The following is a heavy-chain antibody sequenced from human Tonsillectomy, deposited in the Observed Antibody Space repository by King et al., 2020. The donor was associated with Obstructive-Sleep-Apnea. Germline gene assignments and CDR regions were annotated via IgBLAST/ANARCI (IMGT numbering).Heavy chain of an antibody. CDR3: ARDALQPYCSSGSCYSDWFDP. Sequence: VQLVESGGGVVQPGRSLRLSCAASGFTFSSYAMHWVRQAPGKGLEWVAVISYDGSNKYYADSVKGRFTISRDNSKNTLYLQMNSLRAEDTAVYYCARDALQPYCSSGSCYSDWFDPWGQGTLVTVSS. J-gene: IGHJ5*02. CDR1: GFTFSSYA. CDR2: ISYDGSNK. D-gene: IGHD2-15*01. V-gene: IGHV3-30*04.